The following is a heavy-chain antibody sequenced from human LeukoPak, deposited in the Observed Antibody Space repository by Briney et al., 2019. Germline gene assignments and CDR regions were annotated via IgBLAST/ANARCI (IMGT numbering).Heavy chain of an antibody. V-gene: IGHV3-7*01. J-gene: IGHJ4*02. CDR2: MDPSGSQK. CDR1: GFTFNRSW. D-gene: IGHD1-1*01. CDR3: AIWTSGNY. Sequence: PGGSLRLSCAASGFTFNRSWMNWVRPAPGKGLEWVANMDPSGSQKRYVDSVKGRFTISKDNPGTSLYLEMYSLRAEDTAIYYCAIWTSGNYWGQGTPVTVSS.